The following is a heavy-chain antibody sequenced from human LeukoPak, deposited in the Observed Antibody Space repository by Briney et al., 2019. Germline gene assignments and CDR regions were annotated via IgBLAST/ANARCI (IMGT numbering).Heavy chain of an antibody. J-gene: IGHJ6*04. Sequence: PSQTLSLTCTVSGGSISSGDYYWSWIRQPPGKGLEWIGYIYYSGSTYYNPSLKSRVTISVDTSENQFSLKLSSVTAADTAVYYCARALTGGSGTYYYYYGMDVWGKGTTVTVSS. CDR1: GGSISSGDYY. CDR3: ARALTGGSGTYYYYYGMDV. V-gene: IGHV4-30-4*01. CDR2: IYYSGST. D-gene: IGHD3-10*01.